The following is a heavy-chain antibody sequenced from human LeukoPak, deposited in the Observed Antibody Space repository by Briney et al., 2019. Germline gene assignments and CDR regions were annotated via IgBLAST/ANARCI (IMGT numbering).Heavy chain of an antibody. CDR3: AKDDGSGSYSLYFDY. D-gene: IGHD1-26*01. Sequence: GGSLRLSCAASGFTFSSYGMSWVRQAPGKGLEWVSAISGSGGSTYYADSVKGRFTISRDNSKNTLYLQMNSLRAEDTAVYYCAKDDGSGSYSLYFDYWGQGTLVTVSS. CDR1: GFTFSSYG. J-gene: IGHJ4*02. V-gene: IGHV3-23*01. CDR2: ISGSGGST.